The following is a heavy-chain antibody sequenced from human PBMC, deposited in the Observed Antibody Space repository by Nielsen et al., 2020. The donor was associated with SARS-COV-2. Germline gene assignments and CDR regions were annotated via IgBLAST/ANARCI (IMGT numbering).Heavy chain of an antibody. D-gene: IGHD5-24*01. CDR3: ARDYGFGVEMATSRAFDI. J-gene: IGHJ3*02. CDR2: IIPILGIA. V-gene: IGHV1-69*04. CDR1: GGTFSSYA. Sequence: SVKVSCKASGGTFSSYAISWVRQAPGQGLEWMGRIIPILGIANYAQKFQGRVTITADESTSTAYMELSSLRSEDTAVYYCARDYGFGVEMATSRAFDIWGQGTMVTVSS.